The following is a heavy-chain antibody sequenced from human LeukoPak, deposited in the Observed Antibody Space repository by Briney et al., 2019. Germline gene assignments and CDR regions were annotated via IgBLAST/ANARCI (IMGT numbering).Heavy chain of an antibody. J-gene: IGHJ4*02. CDR3: ARTNLGSGWRFDY. CDR2: ISSSSSHT. D-gene: IGHD6-19*01. Sequence: PGGSLILSCGASEFAFSDFYMTWIRQAPGKGLEWVSYISSSSSHTNYADSVKGRFTISRDNAKNSLYLQMNSLRAEDTAVYYCARTNLGSGWRFDYWGQGTLVTVSS. V-gene: IGHV3-11*06. CDR1: EFAFSDFY.